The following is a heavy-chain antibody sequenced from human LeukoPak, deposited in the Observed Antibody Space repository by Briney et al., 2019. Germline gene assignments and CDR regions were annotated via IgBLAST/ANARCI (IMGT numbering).Heavy chain of an antibody. CDR2: MNANRVYT. V-gene: IGHV1-8*03. J-gene: IGHJ5*02. CDR1: GYTLTSYD. D-gene: IGHD3-3*01. Sequence: ASVNVSRLPSGYTLTSYDKKRVRQAPGQGREWVGWMNANRVYTIDAKKFQGRVTITRNTSISTAYMELSSLRSDDRAVYYCARGRNLRTYDFWSGYNWIDPWGEGALGTVSS. CDR3: ARGRNLRTYDFWSGYNWIDP.